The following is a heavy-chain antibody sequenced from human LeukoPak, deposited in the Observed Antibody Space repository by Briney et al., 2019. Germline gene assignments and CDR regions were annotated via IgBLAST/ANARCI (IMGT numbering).Heavy chain of an antibody. D-gene: IGHD2-15*01. J-gene: IGHJ4*02. CDR1: GYSFTSYW. Sequence: GESLKIPCKGSGYSFTSYWISWVRQMPGKGLGWMGIIYPSDSDTRYSPSFQGQVTISADKSISTAYLQWSSLTASDTAMYYCATASYCSGGSCYFDYWGQGTLVTVSS. V-gene: IGHV5-51*01. CDR2: IYPSDSDT. CDR3: ATASYCSGGSCYFDY.